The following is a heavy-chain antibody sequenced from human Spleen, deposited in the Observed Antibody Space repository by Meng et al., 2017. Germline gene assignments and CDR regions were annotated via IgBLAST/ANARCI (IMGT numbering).Heavy chain of an antibody. CDR1: GGSISTSGYY. CDR2: IGHSGFT. D-gene: IGHD6-25*01. J-gene: IGHJ5*02. Sequence: QPQLQESGPGLVKPSEALSLTCSVSGGSISTSGYYWGWIRQPPGKGLEWIGSIGHSGFTYYTPSLKSRVTVSTDMSRNQFFLWLTSVTAADTAVYYCVRSSAWVRTGFDPWGQGTLVTVSS. V-gene: IGHV4-39*01. CDR3: VRSSAWVRTGFDP.